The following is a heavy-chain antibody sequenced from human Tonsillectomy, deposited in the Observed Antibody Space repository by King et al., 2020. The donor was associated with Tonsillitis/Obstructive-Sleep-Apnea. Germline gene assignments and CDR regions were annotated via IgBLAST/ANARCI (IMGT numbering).Heavy chain of an antibody. J-gene: IGHJ6*03. V-gene: IGHV3-21*01. CDR3: ARHQGGNYYHYYMDV. D-gene: IGHD3-16*01. Sequence: VQLVESGGGLVKPGGSLRLSCAASGFTFNIYSMDWVRQAPGKGLEWVSSITSTSSYIYSADSVKGRFTISRDNATNSLYLQMHSLRPEDTAVYYCARHQGGNYYHYYMDVWGKGTTVTVSS. CDR1: GFTFNIYS. CDR2: ITSTSSYI.